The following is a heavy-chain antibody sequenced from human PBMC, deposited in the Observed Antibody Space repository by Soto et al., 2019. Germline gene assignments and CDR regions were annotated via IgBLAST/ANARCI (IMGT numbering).Heavy chain of an antibody. CDR2: INSDGSST. CDR1: GFTFSSYW. J-gene: IGHJ3*02. D-gene: IGHD3-22*01. Sequence: PGGSLRLSCAASGFTFSSYWMHWVRQAPGKGLVWVSRINSDGSSTSYADSVKGRFTISRDNAKNTLYLQMNSLRAEDTAVYYCARADVPKYYYDSSGYPPYAFDIWGQGTMVTVSS. CDR3: ARADVPKYYYDSSGYPPYAFDI. V-gene: IGHV3-74*01.